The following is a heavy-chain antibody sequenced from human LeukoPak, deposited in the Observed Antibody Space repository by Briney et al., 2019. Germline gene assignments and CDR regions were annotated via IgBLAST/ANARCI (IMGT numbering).Heavy chain of an antibody. J-gene: IGHJ4*02. Sequence: GGSLRLSCAASGFTFSSYAMSWVRQAPGKGLEWVSAISGGGGGTYYADSVKGRFTISRDNSKNTLYLQMNSLRAEDTAIYYCAKDQEPAANNYYFDYWGQGALVTVSS. V-gene: IGHV3-23*01. CDR3: AKDQEPAANNYYFDY. CDR2: ISGGGGGT. CDR1: GFTFSSYA. D-gene: IGHD6-13*01.